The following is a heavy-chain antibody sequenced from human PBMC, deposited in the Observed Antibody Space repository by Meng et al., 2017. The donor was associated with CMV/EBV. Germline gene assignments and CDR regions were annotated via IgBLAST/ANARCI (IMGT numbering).Heavy chain of an antibody. D-gene: IGHD3-22*01. CDR1: GFTVSSKY. CDR2: IHSDGST. V-gene: IGHV3-53*01. Sequence: GGSLRLSCAASGFTVSSKYMSWVRQAPGKGLEWVSLIHSDGSTYYADSVKGRFTISRDNSRNTLYLQMNSLRAEDTAVYYCASSPPYYYYYYYAMDVWGQGTTVTVSS. J-gene: IGHJ6*02. CDR3: ASSPPYYYYYYYAMDV.